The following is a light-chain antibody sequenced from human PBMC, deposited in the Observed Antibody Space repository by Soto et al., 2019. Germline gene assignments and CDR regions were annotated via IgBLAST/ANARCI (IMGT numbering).Light chain of an antibody. J-gene: IGKJ1*01. V-gene: IGKV4-1*01. CDR1: ESVLFNSYNKNY. CDR2: WAS. CDR3: QQYNSYSPT. Sequence: DIVLTQSPDSLGVSLGEKSTINCMSSESVLFNSYNKNYLAWYQQKPGQPPKLLIYWASTRESGVPDRFSGSGSGTEFTLTISSLQPDDCATYYCQQYNSYSPTFGQGTKVDIK.